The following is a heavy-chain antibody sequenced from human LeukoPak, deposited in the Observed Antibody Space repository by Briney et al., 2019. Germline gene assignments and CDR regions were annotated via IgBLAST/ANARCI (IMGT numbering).Heavy chain of an antibody. CDR3: AREYGDFDY. J-gene: IGHJ4*02. D-gene: IGHD4-17*01. CDR2: INASGRT. V-gene: IGHV4-4*07. CDR1: GGSINNYY. Sequence: SETLSLTCTVSGGSINNYYWSWIRQPARKGLEWIGRINASGRTNYNSALKSRVTMSVDTSKNQFSLKVKSVTAADTAVYYCAREYGDFDYWGQGTLVTVSS.